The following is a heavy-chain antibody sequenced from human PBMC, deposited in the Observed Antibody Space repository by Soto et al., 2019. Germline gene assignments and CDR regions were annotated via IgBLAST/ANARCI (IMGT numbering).Heavy chain of an antibody. D-gene: IGHD5-18*01. Sequence: HPGGSLRLSCAASGFTFSSYAMSWVRQAPGKGLEWVSAISGSGGSTYYADSVKGRFTISRDNSKNTLYLQMNSLRAEDTAVYYCAKGGYSYGWPYYYYGMDVWGQGTTVTVSS. CDR3: AKGGYSYGWPYYYYGMDV. CDR1: GFTFSSYA. CDR2: ISGSGGST. J-gene: IGHJ6*02. V-gene: IGHV3-23*01.